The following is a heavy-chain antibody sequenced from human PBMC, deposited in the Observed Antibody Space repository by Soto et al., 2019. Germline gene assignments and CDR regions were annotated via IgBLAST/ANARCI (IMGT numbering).Heavy chain of an antibody. CDR1: GYTFTSYG. J-gene: IGHJ6*02. CDR3: ARDWDYYGSGREVYYYGMDV. CDR2: ISAYNGNT. Sequence: ASVKVSCKASGYTFTSYGISWVRQAPGQGLEWMGWISAYNGNTNYAQKLQGRVTMTTDTSTSTAYMELRSLRPDDTAVYYCARDWDYYGSGREVYYYGMDVWGQGTTVTV. V-gene: IGHV1-18*01. D-gene: IGHD3-10*01.